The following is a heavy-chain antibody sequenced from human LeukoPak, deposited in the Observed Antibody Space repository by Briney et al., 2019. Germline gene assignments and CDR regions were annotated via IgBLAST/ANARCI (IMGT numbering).Heavy chain of an antibody. CDR3: ARDPGDYGYFDY. V-gene: IGHV4-59*01. D-gene: IGHD4-17*01. Sequence: PSETLSLTCTVSGGSISSYYWSWIRQPPGKGLEWIGYMYYSGSTNYNPSLKSRVTISVDTSRNHFSLKLSSVTAADTAVYYCARDPGDYGYFDYWGQGTLVTVSS. CDR2: MYYSGST. CDR1: GGSISSYY. J-gene: IGHJ4*02.